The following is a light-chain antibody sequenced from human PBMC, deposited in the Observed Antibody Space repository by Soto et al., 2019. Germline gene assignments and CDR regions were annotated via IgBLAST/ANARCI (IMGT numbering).Light chain of an antibody. J-gene: IGKJ5*01. Sequence: DIQMTQSPSSLSASVGDRVTITCRASQSISNSLNWYRQKPGRAPKLLIYAASSLQSGVPSRFSGSGSGTDFTLTINSLQPEDFATYYCQQAYSFPITFGQGTRLEIK. CDR1: QSISNS. CDR3: QQAYSFPIT. V-gene: IGKV1-39*01. CDR2: AAS.